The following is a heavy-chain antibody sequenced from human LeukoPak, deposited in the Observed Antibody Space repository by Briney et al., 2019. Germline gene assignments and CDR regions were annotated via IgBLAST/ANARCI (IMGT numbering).Heavy chain of an antibody. CDR2: ISAYNGNT. Sequence: ASVKVSCKASGYTFTSYGISWVRQAPGQGLEWMGWISAYNGNTNYAQKLQGRVTMTTDTSTSTAYMELRSLRSDDTAVYYCASCGYSYGETYYYYYGMDVWGQGTMVTVSS. CDR3: ASCGYSYGETYYYYYGMDV. D-gene: IGHD5-18*01. CDR1: GYTFTSYG. J-gene: IGHJ6*02. V-gene: IGHV1-18*01.